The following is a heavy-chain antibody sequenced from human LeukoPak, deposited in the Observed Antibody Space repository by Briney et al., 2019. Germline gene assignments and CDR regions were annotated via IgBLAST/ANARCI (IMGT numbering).Heavy chain of an antibody. CDR2: IYHSGST. D-gene: IGHD5-18*01. CDR3: ARDTAMVNAHYFDY. J-gene: IGHJ4*02. Sequence: SETLSLTCTISGGSISSGGYYWSWFRQHPGKGLEWIGYIYHSGSTYYNPSLKSRVTISVDTSKNQFSLKLSSVTAADTAVYYCARDTAMVNAHYFDYWGQGTLVTISS. V-gene: IGHV4-31*02. CDR1: GGSISSGGYY.